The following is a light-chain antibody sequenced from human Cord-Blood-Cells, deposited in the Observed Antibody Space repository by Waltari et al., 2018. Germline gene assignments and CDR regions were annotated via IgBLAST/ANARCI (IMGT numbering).Light chain of an antibody. CDR3: QQRSNWPSFT. CDR2: DVS. Sequence: EIVLTQSPATLSLSPGERATLSCRARQSVSSYLAWYQQKPGQAPRLLIYDVSNRATGIPARFSGSGSGTDFTLTISSLEPEDFAVYYCQQRSNWPSFTFGPGTKVDIK. J-gene: IGKJ3*01. V-gene: IGKV3-11*01. CDR1: QSVSSY.